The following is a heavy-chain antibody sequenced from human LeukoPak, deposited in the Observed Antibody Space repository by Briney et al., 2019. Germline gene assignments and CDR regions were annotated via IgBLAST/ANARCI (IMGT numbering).Heavy chain of an antibody. CDR1: GGTFSSYA. D-gene: IGHD2-15*01. CDR3: ARDHCSGGSCYSFSRAYNWFDP. V-gene: IGHV1-69*01. J-gene: IGHJ5*02. Sequence: GASVKVSCKASGGTFSSYAISWVRQAPGQGLEWMGGIIPIFGTANYAQKFQGRVTITADESTSAAYMELSGLRSEDTAVYYCARDHCSGGSCYSFSRAYNWFDPWGQGTLVTVSS. CDR2: IIPIFGTA.